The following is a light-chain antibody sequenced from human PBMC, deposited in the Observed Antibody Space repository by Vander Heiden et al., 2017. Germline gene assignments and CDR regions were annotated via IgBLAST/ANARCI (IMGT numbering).Light chain of an antibody. J-gene: IGKJ2*01. CDR2: DAS. V-gene: IGKV3-11*01. CDR3: QQRSNSPPMYT. Sequence: EIALTHSPATLPASPGVRSTLPCSVSHRFSSYYAWYQPKPGQAPRLLIYDASNRATGIPARFSGSGSGTDFTLTISRLEPEDFAVYYCQQRSNSPPMYTFGQGTKLEIK. CDR1: HRFSSY.